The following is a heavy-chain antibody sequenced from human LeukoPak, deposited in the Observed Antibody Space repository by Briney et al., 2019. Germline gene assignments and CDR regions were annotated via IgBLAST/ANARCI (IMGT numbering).Heavy chain of an antibody. Sequence: GGSLRLSCAASGFTFNNYAFNWVHQPPGRGLEWVSGISDGGTTYYADSVKGRFTISRDNAKNSLYLQMNSLRAEDTAFYYCARDDPYSGYDYDYWGRGVLVTVSS. V-gene: IGHV3-20*04. CDR2: ISDGGTT. CDR3: ARDDPYSGYDYDY. CDR1: GFTFNNYA. J-gene: IGHJ4*02. D-gene: IGHD5-12*01.